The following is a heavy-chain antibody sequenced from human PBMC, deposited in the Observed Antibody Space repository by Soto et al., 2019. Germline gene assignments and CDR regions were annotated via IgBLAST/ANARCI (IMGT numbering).Heavy chain of an antibody. V-gene: IGHV4-30-2*01. J-gene: IGHJ3*02. CDR2: IYHSGST. Sequence: SSETLSLTCAVSGGSISSGGYSWSWIRQPPGKGLEWIGYIYHSGSTYYNPSLKSRVTISVDRSKNQFSLKLSSVTAADTAVYYCARGVYDSSGYDAFYIWGQGTMVTVSS. CDR3: ARGVYDSSGYDAFYI. D-gene: IGHD3-22*01. CDR1: GGSISSGGYS.